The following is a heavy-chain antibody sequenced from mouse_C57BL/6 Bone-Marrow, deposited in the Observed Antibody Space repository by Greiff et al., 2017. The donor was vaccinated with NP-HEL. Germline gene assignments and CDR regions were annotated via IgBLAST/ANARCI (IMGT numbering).Heavy chain of an antibody. V-gene: IGHV1-15*01. Sequence: VQVVESGAELVRPGASVTLSCKASGYTFTDYEMHWVKQTPVHGLDWIGAIDPETGGTAYNQKFKGKAILTADKSSSTAYMELRSLTSEDSAVYYCTRKSSDWAYWGQGTLVTVSA. J-gene: IGHJ3*01. CDR1: GYTFTDYE. CDR3: TRKSSDWAY. CDR2: IDPETGGT.